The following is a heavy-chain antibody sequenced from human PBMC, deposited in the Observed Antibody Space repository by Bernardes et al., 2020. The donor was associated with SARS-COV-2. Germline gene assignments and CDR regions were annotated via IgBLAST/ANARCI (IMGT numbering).Heavy chain of an antibody. CDR3: ARGRGSYQPVDY. CDR2: IYYSGST. Sequence: SETLSLTRTVSGGSISSYYWSWIRQPPGKGLEWIGYIYYSGSTNYNPSLKSRVTISVDTSKNQFSLKLSSVTAADTAVYYCARGRGSYQPVDYWGQGTLVTVSS. J-gene: IGHJ4*02. V-gene: IGHV4-59*01. D-gene: IGHD1-26*01. CDR1: GGSISSYY.